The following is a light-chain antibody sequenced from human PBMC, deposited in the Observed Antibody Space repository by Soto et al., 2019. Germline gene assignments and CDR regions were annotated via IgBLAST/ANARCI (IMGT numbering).Light chain of an antibody. CDR2: TAS. J-gene: IGKJ5*01. Sequence: TKSPATLSLSPGESATLSCRGSQSVASNLAWYQQKPGQAPRLLLYTASNRATGIPARFSGSGSGTEFTLSISILQSEAFAIYYCQQYNNWPPGITCGQGTRLEIK. CDR1: QSVASN. CDR3: QQYNNWPPGIT. V-gene: IGKV3-15*01.